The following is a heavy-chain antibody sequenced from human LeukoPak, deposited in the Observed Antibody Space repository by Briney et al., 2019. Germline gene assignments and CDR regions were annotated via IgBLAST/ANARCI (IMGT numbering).Heavy chain of an antibody. V-gene: IGHV1-18*01. CDR1: GYTFTSYG. CDR3: ARAHQLLYPPDAFDI. J-gene: IGHJ3*02. Sequence: EASVKVSCKASGYTFTSYGISWVRQAPGQGLEWMGWISAYNGNTNYAQKLQGRVTITADESTSTAYMELSRLRSDDTAVYYCARAHQLLYPPDAFDIWGQGTMVTVSS. D-gene: IGHD2-2*02. CDR2: ISAYNGNT.